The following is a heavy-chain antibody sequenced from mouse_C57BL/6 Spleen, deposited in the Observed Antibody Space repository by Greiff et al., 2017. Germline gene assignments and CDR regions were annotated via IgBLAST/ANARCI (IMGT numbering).Heavy chain of an antibody. CDR1: GYTFTSYW. D-gene: IGHD2-5*01. CDR3: ASEDSNYSAWFAY. V-gene: IGHV1-53*01. CDR2: INPSNGGT. J-gene: IGHJ3*01. Sequence: QVQLQQSGTELVKPGASVKLSCKASGYTFTSYWMHWVKQRPGQGLEWIGNINPSNGGTNYNEKFKSKATLTVDKSSSTAYMQLSSLTSEDSAVYYCASEDSNYSAWFAYWGQGTLVTVSA.